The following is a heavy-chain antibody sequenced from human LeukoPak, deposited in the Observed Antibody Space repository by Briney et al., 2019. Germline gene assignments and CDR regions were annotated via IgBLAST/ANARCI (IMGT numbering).Heavy chain of an antibody. V-gene: IGHV4-4*07. CDR1: GGFISSYY. J-gene: IGHJ5*02. Sequence: SETLSLTCTVSGGFISSYYWSWIRQPAGKGLEWIGRIYTSGSTNYNPSLKSRVTMSVDTSKNQCSLKLNSVTAADTAVYYCARGIRLGYGSGRDWFDPWGQGTLVTVSS. D-gene: IGHD3-10*01. CDR3: ARGIRLGYGSGRDWFDP. CDR2: IYTSGST.